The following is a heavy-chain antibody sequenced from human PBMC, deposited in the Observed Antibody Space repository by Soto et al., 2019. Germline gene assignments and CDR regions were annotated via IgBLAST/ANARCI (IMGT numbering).Heavy chain of an antibody. V-gene: IGHV4-39*01. CDR1: GGTIISSSYY. CDR3: ARRQSSSWYGL. Sequence: SETLCLRCTVSGGTIISSSYYWGWIRQPPGKGLEWIGSIYYSGSTYYNPSLKSRVTISVDTSKNQFSLKLSSVTAADTAVYYCARRQSSSWYGLWGQGTLVTVSS. D-gene: IGHD6-13*01. CDR2: IYYSGST. J-gene: IGHJ5*02.